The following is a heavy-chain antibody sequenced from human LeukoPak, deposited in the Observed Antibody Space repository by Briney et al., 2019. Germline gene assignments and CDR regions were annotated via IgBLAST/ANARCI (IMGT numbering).Heavy chain of an antibody. CDR3: ARGMGSSSAPGNY. Sequence: SATLSLTCAVYGGSFSGYYWSWIRQPPGKGLEWIGEINHSGSTNYNPSLKSRVTISVDTSKNQFSLKLSSVTAADTAVYYCARGMGSSSAPGNYWGQGTLVTVSS. D-gene: IGHD6-6*01. V-gene: IGHV4-34*01. CDR1: GGSFSGYY. J-gene: IGHJ4*02. CDR2: INHSGST.